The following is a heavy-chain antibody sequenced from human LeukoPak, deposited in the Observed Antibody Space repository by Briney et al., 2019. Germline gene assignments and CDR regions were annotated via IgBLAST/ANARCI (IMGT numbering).Heavy chain of an antibody. CDR2: ISSSGSTI. D-gene: IGHD6-19*01. CDR1: GFTFSSYE. V-gene: IGHV3-48*03. J-gene: IGHJ6*03. Sequence: PGGSLRLSCAASGFTFSSYEMNWVRQAPGKGLEWVSYISSSGSTIYYADSVKGRFTISRDNAKNSLYLQMNSLRAEDTAVYYCARADYYGSGWYGYYYYMDVWGKGTTVTISS. CDR3: ARADYYGSGWYGYYYYMDV.